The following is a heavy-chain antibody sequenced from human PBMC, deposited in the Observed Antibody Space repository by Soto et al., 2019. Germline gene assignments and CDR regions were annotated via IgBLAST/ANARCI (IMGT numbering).Heavy chain of an antibody. CDR3: AKGYCSGGSCHYYYYYGMDV. V-gene: IGHV3-23*04. D-gene: IGHD2-15*01. J-gene: IGHJ6*02. Sequence: VQLVQSGAEVKKPGSSVKVSCKASGGTFSSYAMSWVRQAPGKGLEWVSAISGSGGSTYYADSVKGRFTISRDNSKNTLYLQMNSLRAEDTAVYYCAKGYCSGGSCHYYYYYGMDVWGQGTTVTVSS. CDR2: ISGSGGST. CDR1: GGTFSSYA.